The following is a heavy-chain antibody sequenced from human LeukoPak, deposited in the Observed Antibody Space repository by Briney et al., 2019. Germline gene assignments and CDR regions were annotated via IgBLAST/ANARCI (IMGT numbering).Heavy chain of an antibody. V-gene: IGHV4-61*08. D-gene: IGHD5-18*01. CDR3: ARPGVGSGRYGAFDI. J-gene: IGHJ3*02. CDR2: IYYSGIT. Sequence: PSETLSLTCTVSGGSISSGGYYWSWIRQPPGKGLEWIGYIYYSGITNYNPSLKSRVTISVDTSKNQFSLKLISVTAADTAVYYCARPGVGSGRYGAFDIWGQGTMVTVSS. CDR1: GGSISSGGYY.